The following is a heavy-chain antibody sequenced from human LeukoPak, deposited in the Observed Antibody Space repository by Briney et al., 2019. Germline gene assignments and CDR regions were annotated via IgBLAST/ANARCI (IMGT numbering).Heavy chain of an antibody. Sequence: GGSLRLSCAASGFTVSSNYMSWVRQAPGKGLEWVSVIYSGGSTYYADSVKGRFTISRDNSKNTLYLQMNSLRAEDTAVYYCAKDARLVGATLIDYWGQGTLVTVSS. V-gene: IGHV3-53*01. CDR2: IYSGGST. J-gene: IGHJ4*02. D-gene: IGHD1-26*01. CDR1: GFTVSSNY. CDR3: AKDARLVGATLIDY.